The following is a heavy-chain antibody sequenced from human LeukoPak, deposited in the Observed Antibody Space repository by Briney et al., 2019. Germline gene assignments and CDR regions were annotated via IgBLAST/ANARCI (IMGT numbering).Heavy chain of an antibody. J-gene: IGHJ5*02. CDR2: IYYSGST. V-gene: IGHV4-39*01. Sequence: NPSETLSLTCTVSGVSISSSSYYWGWIRQPPGKGLEWMGSIYYSGSTYYNPSLKSRVTISVDTSKNQFSLKLSSVTAADTAVYYCARRLILEWLLYSWFDPWGQGTLVTVSS. CDR1: GVSISSSSYY. D-gene: IGHD3-3*01. CDR3: ARRLILEWLLYSWFDP.